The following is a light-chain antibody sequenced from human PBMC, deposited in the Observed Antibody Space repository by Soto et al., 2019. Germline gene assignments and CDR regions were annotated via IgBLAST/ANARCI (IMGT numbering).Light chain of an antibody. Sequence: DIVMTQSPLSLPVTPVEPASISCRSSQSLLHSNGYNYLDWYLQKPGHSPQLLIYFGSSLYSGVTGRFSGSCSCTDFTLKISKVEANDVRVYYCMQALQTPRTFGQGTKVEIK. V-gene: IGKV2-28*01. CDR1: QSLLHSNGYNY. J-gene: IGKJ1*01. CDR3: MQALQTPRT. CDR2: FGS.